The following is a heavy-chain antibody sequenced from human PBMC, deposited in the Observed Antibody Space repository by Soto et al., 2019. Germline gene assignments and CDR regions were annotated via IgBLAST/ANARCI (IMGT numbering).Heavy chain of an antibody. V-gene: IGHV1-69*01. J-gene: IGHJ4*02. CDR3: ARGYYSAVNPSSLDY. D-gene: IGHD1-26*01. CDR2: ITPTLNIA. Sequence: QLQLVQSGAEVREPGPSVKVSCKASGGTFSSYTIIWVRQAPGQGLEWMGGITPTLNIAKYAEKFQGRVTITADESTSTVNSHLSSLRSEDTAVYFCARGYYSAVNPSSLDYWGQGTLVAGSS. CDR1: GGTFSSYT.